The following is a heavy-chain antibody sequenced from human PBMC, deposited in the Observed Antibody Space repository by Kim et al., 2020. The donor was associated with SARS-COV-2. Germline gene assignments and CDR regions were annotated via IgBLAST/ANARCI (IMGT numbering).Heavy chain of an antibody. V-gene: IGHV4-39*01. Sequence: KSRVTISVDTSKNQLSLKLSSVTAADTAVYYCARHLSSGWFGGPENWFDPWVQGTLVTVSS. J-gene: IGHJ5*02. CDR3: ARHLSSGWFGGPENWFDP. D-gene: IGHD6-19*01.